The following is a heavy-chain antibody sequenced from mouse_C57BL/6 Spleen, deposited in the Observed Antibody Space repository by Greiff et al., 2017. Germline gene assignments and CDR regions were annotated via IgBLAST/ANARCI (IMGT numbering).Heavy chain of an antibody. CDR3: ARHEEMGWLPPQAMDY. V-gene: IGHV1-62-2*01. J-gene: IGHJ4*01. CDR2: FYPGSGSI. Sequence: VQVVASGAELVKPGASVKLSCKASGYTFTEYTIHWVKQRSGQGLEWIGWFYPGSGSIKYNEKFKDKATLTADKSSSTVYMELSRLTSEDSAVYFCARHEEMGWLPPQAMDYWGQGTSVTVSS. D-gene: IGHD2-3*01. CDR1: GYTFTEYT.